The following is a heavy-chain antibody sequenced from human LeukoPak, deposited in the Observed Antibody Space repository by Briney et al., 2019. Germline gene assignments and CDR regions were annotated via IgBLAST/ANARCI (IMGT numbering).Heavy chain of an antibody. CDR2: ISAYNGNT. Sequence: GASVKVSCKASGYTFTSYGISWVRQAPGQGLEWMGWISAYNGNTNYAQKLQGRVTMTTDTSTSTAYMELRSLRSDDTAVYYCARDRARLGRMTTVTTQLFDYWGQGTLVTVSS. V-gene: IGHV1-18*01. J-gene: IGHJ4*02. D-gene: IGHD4-17*01. CDR3: ARDRARLGRMTTVTTQLFDY. CDR1: GYTFTSYG.